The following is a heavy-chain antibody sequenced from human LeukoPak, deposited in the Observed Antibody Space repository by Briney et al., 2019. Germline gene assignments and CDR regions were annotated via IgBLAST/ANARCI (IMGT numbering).Heavy chain of an antibody. J-gene: IGHJ4*02. CDR2: ISSSSSNI. CDR3: AAVPTIVATMKYYFDY. Sequence: GGSLRLSCAASGFTFSSYSMNWVRQAPGKGLEWVSSISSSSSNIYYADSVKGRFTISRDNAKNSLYLQMNSLRAEDTAVYYCAAVPTIVATMKYYFDYWGQGTLVTVSS. D-gene: IGHD5-12*01. V-gene: IGHV3-21*01. CDR1: GFTFSSYS.